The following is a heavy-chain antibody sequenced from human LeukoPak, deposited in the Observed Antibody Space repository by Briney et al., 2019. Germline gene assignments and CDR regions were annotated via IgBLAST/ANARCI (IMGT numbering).Heavy chain of an antibody. V-gene: IGHV4-38-2*02. CDR3: ARKRGYRPTFDY. CDR1: GYSIGSGYY. J-gene: IGHJ4*02. CDR2: IYHSGST. D-gene: IGHD5-18*01. Sequence: SETLSLTCTVSGYSIGSGYYWGWIRQPPGKGLEWIGSIYHSGSTYYNPSLKSRVTISVDTSKNQFSLKLSSVTAADTAVYYCARKRGYRPTFDYWGQGTLVTVSS.